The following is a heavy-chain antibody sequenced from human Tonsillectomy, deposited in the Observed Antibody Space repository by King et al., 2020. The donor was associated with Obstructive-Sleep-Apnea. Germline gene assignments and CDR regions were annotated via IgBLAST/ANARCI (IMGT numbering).Heavy chain of an antibody. CDR1: GFTFSSYA. CDR3: AKDRQWGIFDY. V-gene: IGHV3-23*04. J-gene: IGHJ4*02. CDR2: ISGSGIST. D-gene: IGHD6-19*01. Sequence: DVQLVESGGGLVKPGGSLRLSCAASGFTFSSYAMSWVRQAPGKGLEWVSAISGSGISTYYADSVKGRFTISRDNSKNTLYLQMNSLRVEETAVYYCAKDRQWGIFDYWGQGTLVTVSS.